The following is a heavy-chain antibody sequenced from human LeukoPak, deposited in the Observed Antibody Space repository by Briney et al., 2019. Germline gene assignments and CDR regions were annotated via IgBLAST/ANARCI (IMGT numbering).Heavy chain of an antibody. CDR2: ISSSGSTI. D-gene: IGHD3-10*01. J-gene: IGHJ4*02. CDR3: ARDAYNMVRTPVSD. CDR1: GFTFSDYY. Sequence: GGSLRLSCAASGFTFSDYYMSWIRQAPGKGLEWVSYISSSGSTIYYADSVKGRFTISRDNAKNSLYLQMNSLRAEDTAVYYCARDAYNMVRTPVSDWGQGTLVTVSS. V-gene: IGHV3-11*01.